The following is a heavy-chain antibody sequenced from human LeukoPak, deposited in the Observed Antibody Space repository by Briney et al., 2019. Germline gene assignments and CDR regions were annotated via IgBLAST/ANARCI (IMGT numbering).Heavy chain of an antibody. CDR3: AKDSRGYSGYDPVTPDAFDI. CDR1: GFTFSSYA. V-gene: IGHV3-23*01. CDR2: ISGSGGST. J-gene: IGHJ3*02. Sequence: PGGSLRLSCAASGFTFSSYAMSWVRQAPGKGLEWVSAISGSGGSTYYADSVKGRFTISRDNSKNTLYLQMNSLRAEDTAVYYCAKDSRGYSGYDPVTPDAFDIRGQGTMVTVSS. D-gene: IGHD5-12*01.